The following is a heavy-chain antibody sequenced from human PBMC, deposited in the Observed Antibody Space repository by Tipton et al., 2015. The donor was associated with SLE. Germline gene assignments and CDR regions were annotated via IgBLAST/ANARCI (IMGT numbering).Heavy chain of an antibody. CDR2: INHSGST. J-gene: IGHJ4*02. V-gene: IGHV4-34*01. CDR3: VLDYDDYPPDY. CDR1: GGSFSAYY. D-gene: IGHD4-17*01. Sequence: LRLSCTVYGGSFSAYYWSWIRQPPGKGLEWIGEINHSGSTNYNPSLQSRVTISVDTSKNQFSLKLSSVTAADTAVYYCVLDYDDYPPDYWGQGTLVTVSS.